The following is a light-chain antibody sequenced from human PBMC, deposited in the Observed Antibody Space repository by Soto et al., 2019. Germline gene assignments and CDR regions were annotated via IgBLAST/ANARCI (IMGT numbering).Light chain of an antibody. CDR1: QSISNY. CDR3: QQSYSTPT. V-gene: IGKV1-39*01. Sequence: DIQMTQSPSSLSASVGDRVTITCRAGQSISNYLNWYQQKSGKGPKLLIYAASSLQSGVPSRFSGSGSGTDFTLTISSLQPEDFASYYCQQSYSTPTFGGGTKVEI. CDR2: AAS. J-gene: IGKJ4*01.